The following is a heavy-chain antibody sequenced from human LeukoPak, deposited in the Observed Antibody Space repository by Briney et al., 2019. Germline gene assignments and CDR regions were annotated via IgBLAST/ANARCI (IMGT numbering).Heavy chain of an antibody. J-gene: IGHJ4*02. D-gene: IGHD3-22*01. CDR1: GFIFSSYA. CDR3: AKANLYYCDSSGYTYFDY. Sequence: PGGSLRLSCAASGFIFSSYAMHWVRQAPGKGLEWVAVISYDGSNKYYADSVKGRFTISRDNSKNTLYLQMNSLRAEDTALYYCAKANLYYCDSSGYTYFDYWGQGTLVTVSS. V-gene: IGHV3-30-3*01. CDR2: ISYDGSNK.